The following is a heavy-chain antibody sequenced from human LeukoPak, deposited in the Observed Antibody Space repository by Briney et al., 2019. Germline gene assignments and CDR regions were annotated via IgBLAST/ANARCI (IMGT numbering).Heavy chain of an antibody. CDR2: ISAYNGNT. Sequence: EWMGWISAYNGNTNSAQKLQGRVTMTTDTSTSTAYMELRSLRSDDTAVYYCARDRDNWFDPWGQGTLVTVSS. CDR3: ARDRDNWFDP. V-gene: IGHV1-18*01. J-gene: IGHJ5*02.